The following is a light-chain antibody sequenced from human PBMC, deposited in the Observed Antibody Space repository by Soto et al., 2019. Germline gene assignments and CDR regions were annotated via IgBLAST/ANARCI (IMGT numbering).Light chain of an antibody. Sequence: EIVLTQSPGTLSLSPGERATLSCRASQSVSSSYLAWYQQKPGQAPRLLIYGASTTATDVPPRFSGGGSGTEFTLTISNLQSEDFAVYYCQQYNDWPRTFGQGTRLEIK. V-gene: IGKV3-15*01. CDR1: QSVSSSY. CDR3: QQYNDWPRT. CDR2: GAS. J-gene: IGKJ5*01.